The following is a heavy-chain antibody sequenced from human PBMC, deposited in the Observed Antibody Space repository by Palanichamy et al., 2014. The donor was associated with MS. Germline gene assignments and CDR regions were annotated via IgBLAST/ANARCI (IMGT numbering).Heavy chain of an antibody. Sequence: ISGGGDTTYYADSVKGRFTISRDNSKSTLFLQMHSLRADDTAVYYCAKGNSYGSHLQGDYWGQGTLVTVSS. V-gene: IGHV3-23*01. J-gene: IGHJ4*02. CDR2: ISGGGDTT. CDR3: AKGNSYGSHLQGDY. D-gene: IGHD4-17*01.